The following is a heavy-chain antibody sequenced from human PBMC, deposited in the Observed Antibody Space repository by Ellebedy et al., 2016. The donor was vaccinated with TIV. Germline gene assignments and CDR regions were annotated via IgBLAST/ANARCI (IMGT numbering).Heavy chain of an antibody. CDR2: IYYSGST. J-gene: IGHJ6*02. V-gene: IGHV4-39*01. CDR3: GLDSGSRGMDV. D-gene: IGHD3-10*01. Sequence: SETLSLXCTVSGGSISSSSYYWGWIRQPPGKGLEWIGSIYYSGSTYYNPSLKSRVTISVDTSKNQFSLKLSSVTAADTAVYYCGLDSGSRGMDVWGQGTTVTVSS. CDR1: GGSISSSSYY.